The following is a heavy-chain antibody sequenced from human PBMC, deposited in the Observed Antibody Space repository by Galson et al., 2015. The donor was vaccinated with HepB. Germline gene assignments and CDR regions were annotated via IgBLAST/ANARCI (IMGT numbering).Heavy chain of an antibody. CDR2: IKKDGNEK. V-gene: IGHV3-7*03. CDR3: ARDSGHSTTGTTFNWFDT. D-gene: IGHD1-1*01. Sequence: SLRLSCAASGFTFSNYWMSWVRQAPGKGLEWVAKIKKDGNEKYYVDPVKGRFTIFRDNAKNSLYLQMNSLRAEDTAVYYCARDSGHSTTGTTFNWFDTWGQVTLVTVSS. CDR1: GFTFSNYW. J-gene: IGHJ5*02.